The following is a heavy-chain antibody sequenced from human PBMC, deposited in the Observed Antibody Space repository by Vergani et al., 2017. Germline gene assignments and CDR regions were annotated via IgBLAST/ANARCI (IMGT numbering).Heavy chain of an antibody. D-gene: IGHD4-17*01. CDR2: VDPEDGET. CDR3: STPQTVTTGGMEV. V-gene: IGHV1-69-2*01. CDR1: GYTFTDHY. J-gene: IGHJ6*02. Sequence: EVQLVQSGPEVKKPGATMKISCQVSGYTFTDHYMQWVKQAPGKGLAWMGLVDPEDGETIYAEKFKGRVIIAADTSTDTAHLKLSSLRSEDTAVYYCSTPQTVTTGGMEVWVQGTTVIVSS.